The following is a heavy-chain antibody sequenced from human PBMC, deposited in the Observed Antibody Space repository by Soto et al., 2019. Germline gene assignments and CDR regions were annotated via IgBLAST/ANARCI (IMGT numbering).Heavy chain of an antibody. CDR2: IRQDGTER. CDR1: GFMFSTYW. V-gene: IGHV3-7*01. J-gene: IGHJ4*02. CDR3: MRENYFDC. Sequence: PGGSLRLSCAGSGFMFSTYWMGWVRQAPGKRLEWVANIRQDGTERSYADSVKGRFAISRDNAKNSLYLQMDSLGVEDTDVYYCMRENYFDCWGQVTLVTVSS.